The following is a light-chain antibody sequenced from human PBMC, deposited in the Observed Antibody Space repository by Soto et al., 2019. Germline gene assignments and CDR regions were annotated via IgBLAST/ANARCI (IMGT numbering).Light chain of an antibody. CDR3: QQYGSSPGVT. CDR2: GAS. Sequence: EIVLTQSPGTLSLSPGERATLSCRASQSVSSSYLAWYQQKPGQAPRLLIYGASSRATGIPDRFSGSGSGTDFTLTISRLEPEDFAVSYCQQYGSSPGVTFGPGT. V-gene: IGKV3-20*01. J-gene: IGKJ3*01. CDR1: QSVSSSY.